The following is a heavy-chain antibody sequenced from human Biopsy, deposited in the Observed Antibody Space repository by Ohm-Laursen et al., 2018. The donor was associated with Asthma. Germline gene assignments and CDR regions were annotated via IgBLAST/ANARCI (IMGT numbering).Heavy chain of an antibody. D-gene: IGHD6-19*01. V-gene: IGHV3-23*01. CDR2: ISASGVRT. Sequence: SLRLSCAASGFAFNNSSMTWVRQAPGKGLEWVSSISASGVRTFYADSVKGRFTVSRDSSRNTLYLQLSTLRVEDTAVYFCARDAGSAWSSGLDAFDFWDHGTMVTVSS. CDR1: GFAFNNSS. J-gene: IGHJ3*01. CDR3: ARDAGSAWSSGLDAFDF.